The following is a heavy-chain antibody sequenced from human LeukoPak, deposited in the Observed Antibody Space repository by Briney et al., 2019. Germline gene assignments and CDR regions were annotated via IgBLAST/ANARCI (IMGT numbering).Heavy chain of an antibody. J-gene: IGHJ6*02. D-gene: IGHD6-19*01. CDR2: IIPILGIA. CDR3: ASDRKGVAVAGEDFYYYGMDV. Sequence: SVKVSCKASGGTFSSYTISWVRQAPGQGLEWMGRIIPILGIANYAQKFQGRVTITADKSTSTAYMELGSLRSEDTAVYYCASDRKGVAVAGEDFYYYGMDVWGQGTTVTVSS. CDR1: GGTFSSYT. V-gene: IGHV1-69*02.